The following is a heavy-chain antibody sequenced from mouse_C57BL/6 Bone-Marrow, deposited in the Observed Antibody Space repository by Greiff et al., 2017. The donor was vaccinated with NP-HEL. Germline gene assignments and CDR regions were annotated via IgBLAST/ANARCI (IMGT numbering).Heavy chain of an antibody. CDR2: ISSGGDYI. V-gene: IGHV5-9-1*02. Sequence: DVQLVESGEGLVKPGGSLKLSCAASGFTFSSYAMSWVRQTPEKRLEWVAYISSGGDYIYYADTVKGRFTISRDNARNTLYLQMSSLKSEDTAMYYCTRAGSTMVTRAYYFDYWGQGTTLTVSS. CDR3: TRAGSTMVTRAYYFDY. J-gene: IGHJ2*01. CDR1: GFTFSSYA. D-gene: IGHD2-2*01.